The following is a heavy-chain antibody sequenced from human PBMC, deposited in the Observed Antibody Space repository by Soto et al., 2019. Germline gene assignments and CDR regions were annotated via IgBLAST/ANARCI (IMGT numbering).Heavy chain of an antibody. CDR3: VKDIAARGVFDN. CDR2: MSGGGGSI. Sequence: GSLRLSCAASGFTFRNYAMSWVRQAPGTGLEWVSVMSGGGGSIYYADSVKGRFTISRDNSKNTLYLQMIRLRAEDTAVYYCVKDIAARGVFDNWGQGTPVTVSS. CDR1: GFTFRNYA. J-gene: IGHJ4*02. D-gene: IGHD6-6*01. V-gene: IGHV3-23*01.